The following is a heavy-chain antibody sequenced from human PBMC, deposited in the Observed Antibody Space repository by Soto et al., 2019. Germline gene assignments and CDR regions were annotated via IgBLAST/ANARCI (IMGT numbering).Heavy chain of an antibody. D-gene: IGHD2-2*01. J-gene: IGHJ6*02. Sequence: ASVKVSCKASGFTFTSSAVQWVRQARGQRLEWIGWIVVGSGNTNYAQKFQERVTITRDMSTSTAYMELSSLRSEDTAVYYCAAVRHDWTRLVVPAATASGGMDVWGQGTTVTVSS. CDR2: IVVGSGNT. CDR3: AAVRHDWTRLVVPAATASGGMDV. V-gene: IGHV1-58*01. CDR1: GFTFTSSA.